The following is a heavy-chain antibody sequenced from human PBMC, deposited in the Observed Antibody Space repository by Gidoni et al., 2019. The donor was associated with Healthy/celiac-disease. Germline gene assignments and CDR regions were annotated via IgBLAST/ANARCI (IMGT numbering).Heavy chain of an antibody. CDR1: GGSISSYY. V-gene: IGHV4-59*01. CDR2: IYYSGST. D-gene: IGHD3-22*01. J-gene: IGHJ4*02. CDR3: ASGLGGYGPRDPLFDY. Sequence: QVQLQESGPGLVKPSETLSLTCTVSGGSISSYYWSWIRQPPGKGLEWIGYIYYSGSTNYNPSLKSRVTISVDTSKNQFSLKLSSVTAADTAVYYCASGLGGYGPRDPLFDYWGQGTLVTVSS.